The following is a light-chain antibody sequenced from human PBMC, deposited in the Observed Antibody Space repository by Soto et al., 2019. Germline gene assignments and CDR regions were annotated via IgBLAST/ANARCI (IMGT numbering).Light chain of an antibody. Sequence: EIVLTQSPATLSSFPGERATLSCRASQAVNTRLAWYQHKPGQAPRLLIYLTSNRATGIPARFSGSGSGTDFTLTISSLEPEDSAVYYCRQRQSWPRTFGQGTKVDIK. CDR2: LTS. CDR1: QAVNTR. CDR3: RQRQSWPRT. V-gene: IGKV3-11*01. J-gene: IGKJ1*01.